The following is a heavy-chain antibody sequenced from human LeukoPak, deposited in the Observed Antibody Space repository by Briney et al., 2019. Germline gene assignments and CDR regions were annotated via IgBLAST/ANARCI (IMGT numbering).Heavy chain of an antibody. CDR3: ARDYDILTGYYIPDY. CDR2: ISAYNGNT. V-gene: IGHV1-18*04. CDR1: GYTFTSYG. J-gene: IGHJ4*02. D-gene: IGHD3-9*01. Sequence: ASVKVSCKASGYTFTSYGISWVRQAPGQRLEWVGWISAYNGNTNYAQKLQGRVTMTTDTSTSTAYMELRSLRSDDTAVYYCARDYDILTGYYIPDYWGQGTLVTVSS.